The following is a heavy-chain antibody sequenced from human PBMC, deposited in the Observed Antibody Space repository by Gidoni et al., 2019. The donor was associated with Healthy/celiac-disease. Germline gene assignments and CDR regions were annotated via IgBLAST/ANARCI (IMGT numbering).Heavy chain of an antibody. D-gene: IGHD2-15*01. V-gene: IGHV3-30*04. CDR3: ARAPEAAPDY. J-gene: IGHJ4*02. CDR1: GFTFSSYA. CDR2: ISYDGSNK. Sequence: AASGFTFSSYAMHWVRQAPGKGLEWVAVISYDGSNKYYADSVKGRFTISRDNSKNTLYLQMNSLRAEDTAVYYCARAPEAAPDYWGQGTLVTVSS.